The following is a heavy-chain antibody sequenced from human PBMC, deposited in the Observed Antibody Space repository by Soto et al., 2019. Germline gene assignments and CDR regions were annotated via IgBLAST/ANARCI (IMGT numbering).Heavy chain of an antibody. V-gene: IGHV1-69*08. CDR2: VIPLLDAS. D-gene: IGHD2-15*01. CDR3: ASGKSQMTQDRMGFYYYMDV. J-gene: IGHJ6*03. CDR1: GATFNDYT. Sequence: QVRLVQSGAEVKKPGSSVRISCAASGATFNDYTFTWVRRAPGQGLEWMGRVIPLLDASNYAEKFQDRVTITADRSTSPVYMELSGLKSEDSAIYYCASGKSQMTQDRMGFYYYMDVWGKGTTVTVSS.